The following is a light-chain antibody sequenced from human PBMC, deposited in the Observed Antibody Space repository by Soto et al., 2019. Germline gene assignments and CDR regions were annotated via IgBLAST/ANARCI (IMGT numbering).Light chain of an antibody. V-gene: IGLV2-14*01. CDR1: SSDVGGYNS. CDR2: EVS. CDR3: SSYTSSSTRV. Sequence: QSALTQPASVSGSPGQSITISFTGTSSDVGGYNSVSLYQHHPGKAPKLMIYEVSNRTSGVSNRFSGSKSGNTASLTSSGLQAEDEADYYCSSYTSSSTRVFGGGTKLTVL. J-gene: IGLJ3*02.